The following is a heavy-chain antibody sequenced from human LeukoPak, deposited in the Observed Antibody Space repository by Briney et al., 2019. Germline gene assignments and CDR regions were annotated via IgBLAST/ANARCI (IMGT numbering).Heavy chain of an antibody. V-gene: IGHV3-74*01. CDR1: GFTFSVYW. D-gene: IGHD3-10*01. Sequence: PGGSLRLSCAASGFTFSVYWMHWVRQAPGKGLVWVSLIKTDGTSITYADSVKGRFTISRDNAKSTLYLQMNSLRAEDTAVYYCARGATGNDYWGQGTLVTVSS. J-gene: IGHJ4*02. CDR2: IKTDGTSI. CDR3: ARGATGNDY.